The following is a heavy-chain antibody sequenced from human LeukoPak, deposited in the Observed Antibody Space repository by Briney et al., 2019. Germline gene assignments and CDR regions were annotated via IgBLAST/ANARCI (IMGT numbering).Heavy chain of an antibody. V-gene: IGHV4-61*02. CDR3: AREGYGSGFDL. CDR2: IYTSGST. J-gene: IGHJ2*01. D-gene: IGHD3-10*01. Sequence: PSETLSLTCTVSGGSISSGSYYWSWIRQPAGKGLEWIGRIYTSGSTNYNPSLKSQVTISVDTSKNQFSLKLSSVTAADTAVYYCAREGYGSGFDLWGRGTLVTVSS. CDR1: GGSISSGSYY.